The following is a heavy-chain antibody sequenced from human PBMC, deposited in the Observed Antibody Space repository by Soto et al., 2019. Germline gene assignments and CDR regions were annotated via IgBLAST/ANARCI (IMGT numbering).Heavy chain of an antibody. CDR3: ARVKDHGSGLSGGMDV. CDR1: GGSISSDDFF. Sequence: QVQLQESGPGLVKPSETLSLSCNVSGGSISSDDFFWSWVRQHPARGLEWIVYIYHSGSTYYNPSLQHRTTISVYTSKNQFSLKLRSVPSADTAVYFCARVKDHGSGLSGGMDVWGQGTAVTVS. D-gene: IGHD3-10*01. J-gene: IGHJ6*02. V-gene: IGHV4-31*03. CDR2: IYHSGST.